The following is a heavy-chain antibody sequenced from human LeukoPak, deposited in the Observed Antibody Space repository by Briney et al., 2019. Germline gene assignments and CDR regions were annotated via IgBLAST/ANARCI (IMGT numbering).Heavy chain of an antibody. CDR3: TRVAGDDYYGAGSYYKN. D-gene: IGHD3-10*01. J-gene: IGHJ4*02. CDR2: IRSIAYCGTT. CDR1: RFTFGAYA. Sequence: GGSVRLSCTPSRFTFGAYAMSWVRQAPGEGREWVGFIRSIAYCGTTEYAATVKGRFTISRDDSKCIAYLQMNSLKTEDTVMYYCTRVAGDDYYGAGSYYKNWGQGTLVTVSS. V-gene: IGHV3-49*04.